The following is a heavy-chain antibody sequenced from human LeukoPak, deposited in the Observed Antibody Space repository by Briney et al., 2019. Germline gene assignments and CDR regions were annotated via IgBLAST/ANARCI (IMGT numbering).Heavy chain of an antibody. CDR2: ISGYGDST. D-gene: IGHD2/OR15-2a*01. V-gene: IGHV3-23*01. CDR3: TTDEIVAPDAFDI. J-gene: IGHJ3*02. CDR1: GFTFSNFA. Sequence: GGSLRLSCAASGFTFSNFAMDWVRQAPGKGLEWVSIISGYGDSTYYTDSVKGRFIISRDNSKNTLYLQMNSLKTEDTAVYYCTTDEIVAPDAFDIWGQGTMVTVSS.